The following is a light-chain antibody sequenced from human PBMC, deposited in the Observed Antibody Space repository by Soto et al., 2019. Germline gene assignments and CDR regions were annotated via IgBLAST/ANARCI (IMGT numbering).Light chain of an antibody. CDR1: NIGSKS. V-gene: IGLV3-21*02. CDR3: QVWDSSSDHVV. Sequence: SYELTQPPSVSVAPGQTARITCGGNNIGSKSVHWYQQKPGQAPVLVVYDDSDRHSGIPERFSGSNSGNTATLTISRVEAGDEADYYCQVWDSSSDHVVFGGGTKLTVI. J-gene: IGLJ2*01. CDR2: DDS.